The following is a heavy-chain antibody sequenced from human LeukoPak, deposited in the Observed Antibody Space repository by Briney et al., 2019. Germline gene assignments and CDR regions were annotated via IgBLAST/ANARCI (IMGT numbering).Heavy chain of an antibody. CDR2: VTHRGVT. CDR3: ARYYSGSFFSGEHYYFLDV. D-gene: IGHD1-26*01. V-gene: IGHV4-34*01. Sequence: KPSETLSLTCAVYGGSISGYYWTWIRQPPGKGLEWIGEVTHRGVTHYSPSLRSRVTISLDTSRKQLSLSVSSVTAADTAVYYSARYYSGSFFSGEHYYFLDVWGKGTTVTVSS. J-gene: IGHJ6*04. CDR1: GGSISGYY.